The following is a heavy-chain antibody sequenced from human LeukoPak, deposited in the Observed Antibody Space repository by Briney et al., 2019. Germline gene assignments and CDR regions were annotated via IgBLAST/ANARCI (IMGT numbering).Heavy chain of an antibody. J-gene: IGHJ4*02. CDR2: ISSSSSYI. Sequence: PGGSLRLSCAASGFTLSSYSMNWVRQAPGKGLEWVSSISSSSSYIYYADSVKGRFTISRDNAKNSLYLQMNSLRAEDTAVYYCARDRDIAARLDYWGQGTLVTVSS. CDR3: ARDRDIAARLDY. D-gene: IGHD6-6*01. V-gene: IGHV3-21*01. CDR1: GFTLSSYS.